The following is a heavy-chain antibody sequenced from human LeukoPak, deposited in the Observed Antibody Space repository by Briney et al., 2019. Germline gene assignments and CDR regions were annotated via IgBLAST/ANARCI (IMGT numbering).Heavy chain of an antibody. CDR3: ARRLEVYNAFDI. CDR1: GYSFTSYW. Sequence: GESLKISCKGSGYSFTSYWISWVRQMPGKGLEWMGRIDPSDSYTNYSPSFQGHVTISADKSISTAYLQWSSLKASDTAMYCCARRLEVYNAFDIWGQGTMVTVSS. CDR2: IDPSDSYT. V-gene: IGHV5-10-1*01. J-gene: IGHJ3*02.